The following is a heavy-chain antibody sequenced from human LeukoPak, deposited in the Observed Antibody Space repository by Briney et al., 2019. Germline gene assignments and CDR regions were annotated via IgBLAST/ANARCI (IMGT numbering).Heavy chain of an antibody. CDR2: IYYSGST. D-gene: IGHD6-6*01. J-gene: IGHJ4*02. CDR3: AGSIAARYYFDY. CDR1: GGSFSGYY. V-gene: IGHV4-34*01. Sequence: SETLSLTCAVYGGSFSGYYWSWLRQPPGKGLEWIGSIYYSGSTYYNPSLKSRVTISVDTSKDQFSLKLSSVTAADTAVYYCAGSIAARYYFDYWGQGTLVTVSS.